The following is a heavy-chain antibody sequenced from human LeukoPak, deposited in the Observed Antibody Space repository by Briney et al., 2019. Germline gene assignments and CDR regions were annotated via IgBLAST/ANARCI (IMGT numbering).Heavy chain of an antibody. Sequence: GASVKVSCKASGYTFTSYGISWVRQAPGQGLEWMGWISAYNGNTNYAQKLQGRVTMTTDTSTSTAYMELRSLRSDDTAVYYCARVSDCSSTSCYAVRPYYYYMDVWGKGTTVTISS. V-gene: IGHV1-18*01. CDR2: ISAYNGNT. D-gene: IGHD2-2*01. J-gene: IGHJ6*03. CDR3: ARVSDCSSTSCYAVRPYYYYMDV. CDR1: GYTFTSYG.